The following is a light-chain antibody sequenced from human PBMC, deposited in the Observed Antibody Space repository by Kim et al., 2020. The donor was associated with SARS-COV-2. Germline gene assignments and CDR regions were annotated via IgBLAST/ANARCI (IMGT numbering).Light chain of an antibody. CDR2: GAS. J-gene: IGKJ4*01. Sequence: PGERATLSCRASQSVTSRYFAWYQQKPGQAPRLLIYGASSRATGVPDRFSGSASGTDFTLTISRLEPEDFAVYYCQQYGSSPRLTFGGGTKV. CDR1: QSVTSRY. CDR3: QQYGSSPRLT. V-gene: IGKV3-20*01.